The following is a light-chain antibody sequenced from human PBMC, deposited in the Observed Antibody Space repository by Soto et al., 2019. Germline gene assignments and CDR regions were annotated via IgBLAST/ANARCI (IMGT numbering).Light chain of an antibody. CDR3: SSYTNINTRACV. Sequence: QSALTQPASVSGSPGQSITISCTGTSGDIGSYNRVSWYQQHPGKAPKLIIYEVTDRPSGVSNRFSGSKSGTTASLTISGLQADDDAEYYCSSYTNINTRACVFGTGTKLTVL. CDR1: SGDIGSYNR. V-gene: IGLV2-14*01. J-gene: IGLJ1*01. CDR2: EVT.